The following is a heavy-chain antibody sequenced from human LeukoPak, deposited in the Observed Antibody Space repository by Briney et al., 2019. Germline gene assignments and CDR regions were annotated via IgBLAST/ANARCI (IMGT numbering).Heavy chain of an antibody. V-gene: IGHV3-23*01. CDR1: GFTFSRYA. CDR2: ISGSADNT. D-gene: IGHD1-1*01. J-gene: IGHJ6*02. CDR3: AKGVAGTTYYGTDV. Sequence: GGSLRLSCAASGFTFSRYAMSWVRQAPGRGLQWVPLISGSADNTYYTDSVKGRFTISRDNSKNTLYLQMDSLRADDTAVYYCAKGVAGTTYYGTDVWGQGTTVIVSS.